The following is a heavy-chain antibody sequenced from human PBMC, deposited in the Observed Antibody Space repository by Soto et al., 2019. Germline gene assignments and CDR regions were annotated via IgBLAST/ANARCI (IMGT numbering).Heavy chain of an antibody. J-gene: IGHJ3*02. CDR1: GFTFSSYA. V-gene: IGHV3-23*01. CDR2: ISGSGGST. Sequence: EVQLLESGGGLVQPGGSLRLSCAASGFTFSSYAMSWVRQAPGKGLEWVSAISGSGGSTYYADSVKGRFTISRDNSKNTLYLQMNSLRAEDTAVYYCAKDEVGYSRINDDAFDIWGHGTMVTVSS. CDR3: AKDEVGYSRINDDAFDI. D-gene: IGHD6-13*01.